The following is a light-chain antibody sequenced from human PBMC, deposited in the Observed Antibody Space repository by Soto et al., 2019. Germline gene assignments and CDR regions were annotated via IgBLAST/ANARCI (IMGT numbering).Light chain of an antibody. Sequence: DIQMTQSPSSLSASVGDRVTVTCRASQSISSSLNWYQLKPGKAPKLLVYAASTLPSGVTSRFSGSGSGTDFTLTISSLQPEDFASYYCQQSDSTPYTFGQGTKLEIK. V-gene: IGKV1-39*01. CDR3: QQSDSTPYT. CDR1: QSISSS. J-gene: IGKJ2*01. CDR2: AAS.